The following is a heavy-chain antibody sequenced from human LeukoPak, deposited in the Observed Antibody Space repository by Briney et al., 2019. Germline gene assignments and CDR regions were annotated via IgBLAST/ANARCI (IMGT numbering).Heavy chain of an antibody. CDR3: ARDRDRGTATCCVDY. Sequence: PGGSLRLSCAASGFSFSDYYMSWVRQAPGKGLEWISYITNSGSTIYYAESVKGRFTISRDDAKNSLYLQMNNLRAEDTAVYYCARDRDRGTATCCVDYWGQGTQVTVSS. V-gene: IGHV3-11*01. CDR2: ITNSGSTI. J-gene: IGHJ4*02. D-gene: IGHD2-2*01. CDR1: GFSFSDYY.